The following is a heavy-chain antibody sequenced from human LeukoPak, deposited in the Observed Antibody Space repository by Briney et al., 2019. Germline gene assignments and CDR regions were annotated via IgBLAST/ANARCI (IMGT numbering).Heavy chain of an antibody. D-gene: IGHD1-26*01. V-gene: IGHV3-21*01. CDR2: ISGSSSFI. J-gene: IGHJ3*01. Sequence: GGSLRLSCAASGFTFTSYNMNCVRQAPGKGLEWVSSISGSSSFIYYADSVKGRFTISRDNAKNSLYLQMNSLRAEDTAVYYCARDCIEGPCDVWGQGTMVAVSS. CDR3: ARDCIEGPCDV. CDR1: GFTFTSYN.